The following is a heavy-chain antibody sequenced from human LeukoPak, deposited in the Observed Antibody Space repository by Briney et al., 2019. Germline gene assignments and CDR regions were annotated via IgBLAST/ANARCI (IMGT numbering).Heavy chain of an antibody. CDR1: GGSISSGGYS. CDR2: IYHSGST. J-gene: IGHJ4*02. D-gene: IGHD5-18*01. CDR3: ARAVNLSGYSYGDVIIPFDY. Sequence: PSQTLSLTCAVSGGSISSGGYSWSWIRQPPGKGLEWIGYIYHSGSTYYNPSLKSRVTISVDTSKNQFSLKLSSVTAADTAVYYCARAVNLSGYSYGDVIIPFDYWGQGTLVTVSS. V-gene: IGHV4-30-2*01.